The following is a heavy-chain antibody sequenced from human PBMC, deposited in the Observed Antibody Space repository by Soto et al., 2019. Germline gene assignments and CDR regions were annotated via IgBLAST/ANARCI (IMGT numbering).Heavy chain of an antibody. CDR1: GFTFSSDG. CDR2: ISYDGSKK. V-gene: IGHV3-30-3*01. CDR3: AGAYAAIAPGDY. J-gene: IGHJ4*02. Sequence: QVQLVESGGGVVKPGRSLRLSCAASGFTFSSDGMHWVRQALGKGLEWVDLISYDGSKKYYADSVKGRFTISGDNSKNTLYLQMNSLRAEDTAVYYCAGAYAAIAPGDYWGQGTLVTVSS. D-gene: IGHD2-2*01.